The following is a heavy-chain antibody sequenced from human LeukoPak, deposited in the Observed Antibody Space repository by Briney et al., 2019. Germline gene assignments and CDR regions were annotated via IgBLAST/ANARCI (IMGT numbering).Heavy chain of an antibody. D-gene: IGHD4-17*01. J-gene: IGHJ5*02. Sequence: SVKVSCKASGGTFSSYAISWVRQAPGQGLEWMGGIIPIFGTANYAQKFQGRVTITTDESTSTAYMELSSLRSEDTAVYYCAREATVTIGSVDPWGQGTLVTVSS. CDR1: GGTFSSYA. CDR2: IIPIFGTA. V-gene: IGHV1-69*05. CDR3: AREATVTIGSVDP.